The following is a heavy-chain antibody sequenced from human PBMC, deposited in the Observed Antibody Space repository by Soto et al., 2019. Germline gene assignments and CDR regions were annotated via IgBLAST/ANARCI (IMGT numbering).Heavy chain of an antibody. J-gene: IGHJ5*02. CDR3: ARDMDYGKFDP. CDR2: ISSSSSYI. CDR1: GFTFSSYS. V-gene: IGHV3-21*01. Sequence: EVQLVESGGGLVKPGGSLRLSCAASGFTFSSYSMNWVRQAPGKGLEWVSSISSSSSYIYYADSVKGRFTISRDNAKNALYLQMKSLRAEDTAVYYCARDMDYGKFDPWGQGTLVTVSS. D-gene: IGHD4-17*01.